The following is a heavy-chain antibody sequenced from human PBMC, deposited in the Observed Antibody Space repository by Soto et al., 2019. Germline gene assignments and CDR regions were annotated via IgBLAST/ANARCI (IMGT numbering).Heavy chain of an antibody. V-gene: IGHV3-23*01. CDR1: GFTFSSYA. CDR3: AKGRSSGYSTAMDY. Sequence: GGSLRLCCAASGFTFSSYAMSWVRQAPGKGLEWVSGISGSGSSTYYADSVKGRFTISRDNSKNTLYLQMNTLRAEDTAAYYCAKGRSSGYSTAMDYWGQGTLVTVSS. D-gene: IGHD3-3*01. CDR2: ISGSGSST. J-gene: IGHJ4*02.